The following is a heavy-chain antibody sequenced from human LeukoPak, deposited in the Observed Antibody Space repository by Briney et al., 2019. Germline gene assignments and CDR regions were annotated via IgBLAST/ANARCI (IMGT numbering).Heavy chain of an antibody. V-gene: IGHV3-21*01. CDR3: ARFGSGYYQFDY. D-gene: IGHD3-22*01. Sequence: PGGSLRLSCAASGFTFSSYSMNWVRQAPGKGLEWVSSISSSSSYTYYADSVKGRFTISRDNAKNSLYLQMNSLRAEDTAVYYCARFGSGYYQFDYWGQGTLVTVSS. CDR1: GFTFSSYS. J-gene: IGHJ4*02. CDR2: ISSSSSYT.